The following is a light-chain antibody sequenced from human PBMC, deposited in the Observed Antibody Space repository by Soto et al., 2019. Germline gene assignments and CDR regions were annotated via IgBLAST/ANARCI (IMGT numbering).Light chain of an antibody. CDR3: SSYTSSSTVV. Sequence: QFALTQPASVSGSPGQSITISCTGTSSDVGAYSYVSWHQQYPDEAPKLIIFDVSYRPSGVSDRFSGSKSGNTASLTSSGLQAEDEADYYCSSYTSSSTVVFGGGTKLTVL. CDR1: SSDVGAYSY. J-gene: IGLJ2*01. CDR2: DVS. V-gene: IGLV2-14*03.